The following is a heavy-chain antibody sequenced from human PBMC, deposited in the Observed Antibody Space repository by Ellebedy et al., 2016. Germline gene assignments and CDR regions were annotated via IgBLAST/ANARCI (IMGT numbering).Heavy chain of an antibody. J-gene: IGHJ3*01. CDR2: VFHTGTA. D-gene: IGHD1-1*01. CDR3: AKWNDVWKAFDV. CDR1: GGSVSSDY. V-gene: IGHV4-59*02. Sequence: SETLSLTCNVSGGSVSSDYWNWIRRPPGKGLEWIGYVFHTGTANYNPSLNSRATMSVDTSKRPFSLRLTSVTAADTAVYYCAKWNDVWKAFDVWGQGTMVTVSS.